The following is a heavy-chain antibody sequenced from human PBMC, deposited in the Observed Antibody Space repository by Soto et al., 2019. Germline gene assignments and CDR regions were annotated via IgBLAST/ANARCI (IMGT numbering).Heavy chain of an antibody. CDR3: ARDTGYSDAFDI. CDR1: GGSISSYY. CDR2: IYSSGST. V-gene: IGHV4-4*07. Sequence: SETLSLTCTVSGGSISSYYWSWIRQPAGKGLEWIGRIYSSGSTNYNPSLKSRVTMSVDASKNQFSLRLSSVTAADTAVYYCARDTGYSDAFDIWGQGTMVTVSS. D-gene: IGHD3-22*01. J-gene: IGHJ3*02.